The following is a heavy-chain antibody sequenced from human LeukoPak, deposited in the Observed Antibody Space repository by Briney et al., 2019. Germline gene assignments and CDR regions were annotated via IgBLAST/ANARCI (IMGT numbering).Heavy chain of an antibody. J-gene: IGHJ4*02. CDR2: INPDTGTT. Sequence: GASVKVSCKTSGYNLTAYHMHWVRRAPGQGLEWLGWINPDTGTTSLAQKFQGRVTLTRDTAISTVSIEVTRLTSDDTAIYYCARGSGSNSPRYLKGDFWGQGTLLTVSS. D-gene: IGHD3-10*01. V-gene: IGHV1-2*02. CDR1: GYNLTAYH. CDR3: ARGSGSNSPRYLKGDF.